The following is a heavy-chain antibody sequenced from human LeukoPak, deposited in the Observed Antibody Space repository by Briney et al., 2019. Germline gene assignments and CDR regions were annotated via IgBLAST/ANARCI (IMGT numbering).Heavy chain of an antibody. CDR3: ARQDGYYDILAGGPFDY. CDR2: INPNSGGT. D-gene: IGHD3-9*01. CDR1: GYTFTAYY. Sequence: ASVKVSCKASGYTFTAYYIHWVRQAPGQGLEWMGWINPNSGGTNYAQKFQGRVTMTRDTSFRTAYMEMSRLRSEDTAVYYCARQDGYYDILAGGPFDYWGQGTLVTVSS. V-gene: IGHV1-2*02. J-gene: IGHJ4*02.